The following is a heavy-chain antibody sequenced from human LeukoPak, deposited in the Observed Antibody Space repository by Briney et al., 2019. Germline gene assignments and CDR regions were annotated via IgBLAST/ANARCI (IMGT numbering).Heavy chain of an antibody. J-gene: IGHJ4*02. CDR1: GYTFTSYY. CDR2: INPSGGST. V-gene: IGHV1-46*01. D-gene: IGHD6-13*01. Sequence: ASVKVSCKASGYTFTSYYMHWVRQAPGQGLEWMGIINPSGGSTSYAQKFQGRVTMTRDTSTSTVYMELSSLRSEDTAVYYCARSPYSSSWYESYYFDYWGQGTLVTVSS. CDR3: ARSPYSSSWYESYYFDY.